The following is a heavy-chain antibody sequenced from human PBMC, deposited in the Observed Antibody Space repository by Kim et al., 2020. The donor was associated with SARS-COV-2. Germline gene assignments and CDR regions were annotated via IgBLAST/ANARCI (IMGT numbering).Heavy chain of an antibody. CDR1: GFTFSSYS. CDR2: ISSSSSYI. D-gene: IGHD1-7*01. CDR3: ARAINWNYAFDI. Sequence: GGSLRLSCAASGFTFSSYSMNWVRQAPGKGLEWVSSISSSSSYIYYADSVKGRFTISRDNAKNSLYLQMNSLRAEDTAVYYCARAINWNYAFDIWGQGTKVTVSS. J-gene: IGHJ3*02. V-gene: IGHV3-21*01.